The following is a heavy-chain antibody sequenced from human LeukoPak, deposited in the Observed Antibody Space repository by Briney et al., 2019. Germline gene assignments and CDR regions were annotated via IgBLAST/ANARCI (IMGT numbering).Heavy chain of an antibody. CDR1: GFTFSSYA. D-gene: IGHD6-19*01. J-gene: IGHJ4*02. CDR2: ISYDGSNK. V-gene: IGHV3-30*04. Sequence: GGSLRLSCAASGFTFSSYAMHWVRQAPGKGLEWVAVISYDGSNKYYADSVKGRFTISRDNSKNTLYLQMNSRRAEDTAVYYCARDPLAGGWYDYWGQGTLVTVSS. CDR3: ARDPLAGGWYDY.